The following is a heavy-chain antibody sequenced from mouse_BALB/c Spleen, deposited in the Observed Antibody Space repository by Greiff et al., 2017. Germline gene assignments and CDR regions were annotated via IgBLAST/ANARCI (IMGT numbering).Heavy chain of an antibody. D-gene: IGHD1-1*01. CDR2: ISYSGST. Sequence: EVKLQESGPSLVKPSQTLSLTCSVTGDSITSGYWNWIRKFPGNKLEYMGYISYSGSTYYNPSLKSRISITRDTSKNQYYLQLNSVTTEDTATYYCARHYYGSSSAWFAYWGQGTLVTVSA. V-gene: IGHV3-8*02. CDR3: ARHYYGSSSAWFAY. J-gene: IGHJ3*01. CDR1: GDSITSGY.